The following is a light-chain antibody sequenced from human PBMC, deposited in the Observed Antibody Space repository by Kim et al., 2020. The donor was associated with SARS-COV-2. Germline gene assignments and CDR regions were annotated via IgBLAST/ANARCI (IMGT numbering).Light chain of an antibody. CDR1: QSISNY. J-gene: IGKJ2*01. CDR2: DAS. Sequence: LSVSPGERATLSCMASQSISNYLAWYQQKPGQAPRLLIYDASNRTTGIPARFSGSGSGTDFTLTISSLEPEDFAVYYCQQRSNWYTFGQGTKLEI. CDR3: QQRSNWYT. V-gene: IGKV3-11*01.